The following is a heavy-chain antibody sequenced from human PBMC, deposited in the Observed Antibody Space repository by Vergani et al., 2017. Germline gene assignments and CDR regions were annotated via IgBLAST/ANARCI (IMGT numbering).Heavy chain of an antibody. D-gene: IGHD1-26*01. CDR2: ISSSSSYI. J-gene: IGHJ4*02. Sequence: EVQLVESGGGLVQPGRSLRLSCAASGFTFSSYSMNWVRQAPGKGLEWVSSISSSSSYIYYADSVKGRFTISRDNAKNSLYLQMNSLRAEDTAVYYCARDGLSGSYGVYFDYWGQGTLVTVSS. CDR3: ARDGLSGSYGVYFDY. V-gene: IGHV3-21*01. CDR1: GFTFSSYS.